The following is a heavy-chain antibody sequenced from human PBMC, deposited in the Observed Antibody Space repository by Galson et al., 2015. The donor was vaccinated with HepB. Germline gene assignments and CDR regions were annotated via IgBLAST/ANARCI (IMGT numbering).Heavy chain of an antibody. CDR1: GGSISSGGYS. CDR2: IYHSGST. CDR3: AREGGSGSYD. D-gene: IGHD3-10*01. V-gene: IGHV4-30-2*01. Sequence: TLSLTCAVSGGSISSGGYSWSWIRQPPGKGLEWIGYIYHSGSTYYNPSLKSRVTMSVDRSKNQFSLKLNSVTAADTAVYYCAREGGSGSYDWGQGTLVTVSS. J-gene: IGHJ4*02.